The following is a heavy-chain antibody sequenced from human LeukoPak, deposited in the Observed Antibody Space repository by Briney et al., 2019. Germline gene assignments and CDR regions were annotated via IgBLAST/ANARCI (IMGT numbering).Heavy chain of an antibody. V-gene: IGHV1-18*01. CDR3: ASGTITMVRGVYYYYDMDV. D-gene: IGHD3-10*01. CDR1: GYTFTSYG. Sequence: ASVKVSCKASGYTFTSYGISWVRQAPGQGLEWMGWISAYNGNTNYAQKLQGRVTMTTDTSTSTAYMELRSLRSDDTAVYYCASGTITMVRGVYYYYDMDVWGQGTTVTVSS. J-gene: IGHJ6*02. CDR2: ISAYNGNT.